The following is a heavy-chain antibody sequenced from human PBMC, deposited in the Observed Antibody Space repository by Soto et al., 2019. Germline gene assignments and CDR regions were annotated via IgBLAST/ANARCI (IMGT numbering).Heavy chain of an antibody. CDR3: ARGDIVVVPAALVYYYGMDV. CDR1: GGTFSSYA. J-gene: IGHJ6*02. D-gene: IGHD2-2*01. Sequence: QVQLVQSGAEVKKPGSSVKVSCKASGGTFSSYAISWVRQAPGQGLEWMGGIIPIFGTANYAQKFQGRVTITADESTSTVYMERSSLRSEDTAVYYCARGDIVVVPAALVYYYGMDVWGQGTTVTVSS. CDR2: IIPIFGTA. V-gene: IGHV1-69*01.